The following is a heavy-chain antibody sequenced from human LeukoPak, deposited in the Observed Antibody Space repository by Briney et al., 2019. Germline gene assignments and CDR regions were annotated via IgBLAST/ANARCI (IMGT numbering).Heavy chain of an antibody. D-gene: IGHD3-22*01. V-gene: IGHV1-8*01. J-gene: IGHJ3*02. CDR2: MNPNSGNT. CDR1: GYTFTSYD. Sequence: ASVKVSCKASGYTFTSYDINWVRQATGQGLEWMGWMNPNSGNTGYAQKFQGRVTMTRNTSISTAYMELSSLRSEDTAVYYCARWSYYDSSGYYQNDAFDIWGQGTMVTVSS. CDR3: ARWSYYDSSGYYQNDAFDI.